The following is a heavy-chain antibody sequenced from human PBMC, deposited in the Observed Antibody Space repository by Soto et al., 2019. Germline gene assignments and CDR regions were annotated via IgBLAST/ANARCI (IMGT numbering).Heavy chain of an antibody. CDR3: XXXXXX. V-gene: IGHV3-30-3*01. J-gene: IGHJ1*01. CDR1: GFTFSSYA. Sequence: QVQLVESGGGVVQPGRSLRLSCAASGFTFSSYAMHWVRQAPGKGLEWVAVISYDGSNKYYADSVKGRFTISRDNSKNTXXXXXXXXXXEDTAVYYXXXXXXXWG. CDR2: ISYDGSNK. D-gene: IGHD3-10*01.